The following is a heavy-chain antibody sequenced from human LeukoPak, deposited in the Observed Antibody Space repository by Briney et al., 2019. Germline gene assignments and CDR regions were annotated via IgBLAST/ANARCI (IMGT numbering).Heavy chain of an antibody. V-gene: IGHV4-30-4*08. Sequence: SETLSLTCTVSGGSISSGGYYWSWIRQHPGKGLEWIGYIYYSGSTYYNPSLKSRVTISVDTSKNQFSLKLSSVTAADTAVYYCARTTTYCSSTSCYTDAFDIWGQGTMVTVSS. CDR2: IYYSGST. J-gene: IGHJ3*02. D-gene: IGHD2-2*02. CDR1: GGSISSGGYY. CDR3: ARTTTYCSSTSCYTDAFDI.